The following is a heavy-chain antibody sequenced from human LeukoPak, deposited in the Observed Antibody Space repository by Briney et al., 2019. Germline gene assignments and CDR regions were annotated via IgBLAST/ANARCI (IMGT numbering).Heavy chain of an antibody. V-gene: IGHV3-49*04. J-gene: IGHJ4*02. D-gene: IGHD5-12*01. CDR2: IRGKAYGGAT. CDR1: GFTFSDYT. Sequence: GGSLRLSCTASGFTFSDYTMSWVRQDPGEGLEWVGFIRGKAYGGATNYAASVKGRFTISRDDSKSIAYLQMNSLKTEDTAVYYCIREGYDYWGQGTLVTVSS. CDR3: IREGYDY.